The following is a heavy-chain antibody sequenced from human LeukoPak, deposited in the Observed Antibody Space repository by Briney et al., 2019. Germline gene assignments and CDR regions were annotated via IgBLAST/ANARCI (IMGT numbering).Heavy chain of an antibody. D-gene: IGHD6-19*01. J-gene: IGHJ4*02. CDR2: ISSSGSTI. CDR1: GFTFSSYE. CDR3: AKTALAVAGIVPVESELDY. V-gene: IGHV3-48*03. Sequence: PGGSLRLSCAASGFTFSSYEMNWVRQAPGKGLEWVSYISSSGSTIYYADSVKGRFTISRDNSKNTLYLQMNSLRAEDTAVYYCAKTALAVAGIVPVESELDYWGQGTLVIVSS.